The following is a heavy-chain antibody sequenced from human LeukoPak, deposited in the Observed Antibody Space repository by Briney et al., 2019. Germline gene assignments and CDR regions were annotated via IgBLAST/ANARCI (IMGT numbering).Heavy chain of an antibody. CDR1: GFTFSSYG. CDR2: IRYDGSNK. V-gene: IGHV3-30*02. Sequence: PGGSLRLSCAASGFTFSSYGMHWVRQAPGKGLEWVAFIRYDGSNKYYADSVKGRFTISRDNAKNSLYLQMNSLRAEDTAVYYCARDFCSGGSCLDYWGQGTLVTVSS. J-gene: IGHJ4*02. D-gene: IGHD2-15*01. CDR3: ARDFCSGGSCLDY.